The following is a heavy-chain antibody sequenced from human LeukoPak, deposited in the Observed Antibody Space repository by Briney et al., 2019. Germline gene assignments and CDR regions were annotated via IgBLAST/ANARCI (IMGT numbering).Heavy chain of an antibody. CDR3: ARSLAAAGQYNWFDP. V-gene: IGHV3-23*01. D-gene: IGHD6-13*01. J-gene: IGHJ5*02. CDR2: ISGSGGST. Sequence: PGGSLRLSCAASGFTFSSYAMSWVRQAPGKGLEWVSAISGSGGSTYYADSVKGRFTISRDNSKNTLYLQMNSLRAEDTAVYYCARSLAAAGQYNWFDPWGQGTLVTVSS. CDR1: GFTFSSYA.